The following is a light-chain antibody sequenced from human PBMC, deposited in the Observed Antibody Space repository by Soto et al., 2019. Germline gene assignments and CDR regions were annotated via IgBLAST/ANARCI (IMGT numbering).Light chain of an antibody. CDR3: QQRSNWLT. V-gene: IGKV3-11*01. Sequence: EIVLTQSPATLSLSPGERAILSCRASQSVSSYLAWYQQKAGQAPRLLIYDASNRATGIPARFSGSGSGTDFTLTISSLEPEDFAVYYCQQRSNWLTFGGGTKVEIK. CDR2: DAS. J-gene: IGKJ4*01. CDR1: QSVSSY.